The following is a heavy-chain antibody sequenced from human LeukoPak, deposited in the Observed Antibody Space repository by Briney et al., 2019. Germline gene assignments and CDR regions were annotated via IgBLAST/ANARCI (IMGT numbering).Heavy chain of an antibody. CDR1: GFTFSSYA. CDR2: ISGSGGST. D-gene: IGHD1-26*01. Sequence: TGGSLRFSGAASGFTFSSYAMSWVRKAPGKGLKWVSAISGSGGSTYYADSVKGRFTISRDNSKNTLYLQMNSLRAEDTAVYYCAKEVYYDFDYWGQGTLVTVSS. V-gene: IGHV3-23*01. CDR3: AKEVYYDFDY. J-gene: IGHJ4*02.